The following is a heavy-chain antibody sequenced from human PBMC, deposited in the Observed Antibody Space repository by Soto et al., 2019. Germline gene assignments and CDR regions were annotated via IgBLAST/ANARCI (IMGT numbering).Heavy chain of an antibody. D-gene: IGHD3-3*01. Sequence: QVQLVQSGAEVKKPGASVKVSCKASGYTFTSYAMHWVRQAPGQRLEWMGWINAGNGNTKYSQKFQGRVTITRDTSASTAYMELSSLRSEDTAVYYCARDELSGIFGVVSYFDYWGQGTLVTVSS. CDR1: GYTFTSYA. V-gene: IGHV1-3*01. CDR3: ARDELSGIFGVVSYFDY. CDR2: INAGNGNT. J-gene: IGHJ4*02.